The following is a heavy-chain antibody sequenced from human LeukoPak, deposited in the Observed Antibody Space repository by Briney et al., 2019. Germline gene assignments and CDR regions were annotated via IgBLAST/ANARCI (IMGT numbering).Heavy chain of an antibody. CDR1: GFTFSSYA. J-gene: IGHJ4*01. CDR3: AREGHSKGSAYTN. CDR2: ISSSGNLI. V-gene: IGHV3-48*04. Sequence: PGGSLRLSCAASGFTFSSYAMSWVRQAPGKGLEWVSYISSSGNLISYADSLKGRFTISRDNVKRSVYLQMNSLRAGDTAVYYCAREGHSKGSAYTNWGHGTLVTVSS. D-gene: IGHD3-3*01.